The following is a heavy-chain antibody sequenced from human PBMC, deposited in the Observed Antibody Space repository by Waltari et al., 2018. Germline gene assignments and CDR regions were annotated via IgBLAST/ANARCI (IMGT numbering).Heavy chain of an antibody. J-gene: IGHJ4*02. CDR2: IFFSVRT. CDR3: VRHEGTRTTARAHFDS. D-gene: IGHD4-17*01. CDR1: GGSITSGDYY. Sequence: QLQLQESGPGLVKPSETLSLSCTVSGGSITSGDYYWGWIRQSPGKGLDWIVGIFFSVRTYYNPSLKSRLAISVDTSKNQFSLKLSSVTAADTAVYYCVRHEGTRTTARAHFDSWGQGTLVAVSS. V-gene: IGHV4-39*01.